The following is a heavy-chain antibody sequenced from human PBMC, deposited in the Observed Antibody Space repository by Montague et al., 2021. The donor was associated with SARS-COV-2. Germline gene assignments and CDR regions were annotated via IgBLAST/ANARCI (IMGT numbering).Heavy chain of an antibody. Sequence: SETLSLTCTVSGGSISSSSYYWGWIRQPPGKGLEWIGSIYYSGSTYYNPSLKSLVTISVDTSKSQFSLKLSSVTAADTAVYYCARHRAAAGIWYFDLWGRGTLVTVSS. V-gene: IGHV4-39*01. D-gene: IGHD6-13*01. CDR3: ARHRAAAGIWYFDL. CDR2: IYYSGST. J-gene: IGHJ2*01. CDR1: GGSISSSSYY.